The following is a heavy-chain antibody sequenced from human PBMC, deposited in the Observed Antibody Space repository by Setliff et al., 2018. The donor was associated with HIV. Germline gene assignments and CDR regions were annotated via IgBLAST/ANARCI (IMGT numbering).Heavy chain of an antibody. V-gene: IGHV1-69*13. CDR3: ARGNTAMVYPYYYGMDV. Sequence: GASVKVSCKASGGTSNDYAINWVRQAPGQGLEWMGGIIPMFGTPNYAQKFQGRVTITADESTGTAYMELSSLRSEDAAVYYCARGNTAMVYPYYYGMDVWGQGTTVTVSS. D-gene: IGHD5-18*01. CDR2: IIPMFGTP. CDR1: GGTSNDYA. J-gene: IGHJ6*02.